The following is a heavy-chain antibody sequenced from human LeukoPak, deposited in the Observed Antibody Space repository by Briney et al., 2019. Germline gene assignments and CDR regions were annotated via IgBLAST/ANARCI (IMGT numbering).Heavy chain of an antibody. CDR3: AKLEGPLGNYFDY. V-gene: IGHV4-59*01. CDR2: IYYSGST. J-gene: IGHJ4*02. CDR1: GGSISSYY. Sequence: SETLSLTCTVSGGSISSYYWSWIRQPPGKGLEWIGYIYYSGSTNYNPSLKSRVTISVDTSKNQFSLKLSSVTAADTAVYYCAKLEGPLGNYFDYWGQGTLVTVSS. D-gene: IGHD3-10*01.